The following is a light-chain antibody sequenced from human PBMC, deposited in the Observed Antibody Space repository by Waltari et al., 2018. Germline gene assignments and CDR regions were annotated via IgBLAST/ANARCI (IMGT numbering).Light chain of an antibody. Sequence: SSELTQDPAVSVALGQTVRITCQGDSLRSYYASWYQQKAGQAPVLVMFGKNNRPSRIPDRFSGSSSGNTASFTITGVQAEDESDYYCSSRDSSGNLRLFGGGTKLTVL. CDR3: SSRDSSGNLRL. V-gene: IGLV3-19*01. CDR2: GKN. J-gene: IGLJ3*02. CDR1: SLRSYY.